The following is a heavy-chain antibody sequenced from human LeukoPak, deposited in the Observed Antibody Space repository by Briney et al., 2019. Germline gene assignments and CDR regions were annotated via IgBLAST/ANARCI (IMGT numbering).Heavy chain of an antibody. CDR1: GGSISSYY. V-gene: IGHV4-59*01. D-gene: IGHD3-10*01. Sequence: SETLSLTCTVSGGSISSYYWSWIRQPPGKGLEWIGYIYYSGSTNYNPSLKSRVTISVDTSKNQFSLKLSSVTAADTAVYYCARTVWALGEPQTYYYYYMDVWGKGTTDTVSS. CDR3: ARTVWALGEPQTYYYYYMDV. J-gene: IGHJ6*03. CDR2: IYYSGST.